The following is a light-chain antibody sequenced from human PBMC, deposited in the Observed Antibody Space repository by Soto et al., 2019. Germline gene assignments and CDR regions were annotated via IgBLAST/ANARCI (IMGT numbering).Light chain of an antibody. CDR3: QHLFTYPPT. Sequence: IQLTQSPSSLSASMGDRVTITCRASQGIINYLAWYQQKPGKAPMLLIYGASTLQGGVPSRFSGSGSGTDVTLTVSSLQPEYLATSYCQHLFTYPPTFGPGTKVDIK. CDR2: GAS. V-gene: IGKV1-9*01. J-gene: IGKJ3*01. CDR1: QGIINY.